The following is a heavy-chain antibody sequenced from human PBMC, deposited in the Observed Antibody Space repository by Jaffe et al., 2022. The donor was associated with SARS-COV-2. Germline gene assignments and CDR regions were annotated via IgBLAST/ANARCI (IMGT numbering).Heavy chain of an antibody. CDR2: LAAGGVPT. D-gene: IGHD1-26*01. CDR1: GFTFSSHA. CDR3: AKGLSGSCFAPFDY. Sequence: EVQLVESGGGLVQPGGSLRLSCAASGFTFSSHAMTWVRQSPGKGLEWVSCLAAGGVPTYYTDSVKGRFTISRDNSKNTLYLQMNALRAEDTAVYYCAKGLSGSCFAPFDYWGQGTLVPVSS. V-gene: IGHV3-23*04. J-gene: IGHJ4*02.